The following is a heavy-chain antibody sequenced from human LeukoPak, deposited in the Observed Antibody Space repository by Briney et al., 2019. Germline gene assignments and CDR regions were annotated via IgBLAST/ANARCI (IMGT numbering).Heavy chain of an antibody. CDR2: IRSKANSYAT. Sequence: GGSLRLSCAASGFTFSGSAMHWVRQASGKGLEWVGRIRSKANSYATAYAASVKGRFTISGDDSKNTAYLQMNSLKTEDAAVYYCTRPRSGTPFDYWGQGTLVTVSS. CDR3: TRPRSGTPFDY. CDR1: GFTFSGSA. J-gene: IGHJ4*02. D-gene: IGHD3-10*01. V-gene: IGHV3-73*01.